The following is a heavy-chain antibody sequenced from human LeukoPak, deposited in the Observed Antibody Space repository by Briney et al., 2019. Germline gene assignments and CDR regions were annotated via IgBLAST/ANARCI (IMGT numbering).Heavy chain of an antibody. D-gene: IGHD2-21*01. J-gene: IGHJ3*02. CDR2: IRYDGSNK. Sequence: GGSLRLSCAASGFTFSSYGTDWVRQAPGKGLEWVAFIRYDGSNKYYADSVKGRFTISRDNSKNTLYLQMNSLRAEDTAVYYCARVTVVVATFNAFDIWGQGTMVTVSS. CDR1: GFTFSSYG. V-gene: IGHV3-30*02. CDR3: ARVTVVVATFNAFDI.